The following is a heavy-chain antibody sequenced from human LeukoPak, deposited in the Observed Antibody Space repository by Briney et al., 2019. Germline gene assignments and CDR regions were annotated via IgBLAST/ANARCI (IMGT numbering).Heavy chain of an antibody. CDR1: GFTFSRYW. Sequence: PGGSLRLSCAASGFTFSRYWMSWVRQAPGKGLEWVAGIKKDGSEKYYVDSVKGRFTISRDNAKNSLYLQMNSLRAGDTAVYYCARFGVEDSCGTSFQYWGQGTLVTVSS. J-gene: IGHJ1*01. CDR3: ARFGVEDSCGTSFQY. D-gene: IGHD3-22*01. CDR2: IKKDGSEK. V-gene: IGHV3-7*01.